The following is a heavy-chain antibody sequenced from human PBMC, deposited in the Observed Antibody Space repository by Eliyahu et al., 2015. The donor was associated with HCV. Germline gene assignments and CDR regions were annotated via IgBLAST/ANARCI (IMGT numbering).Heavy chain of an antibody. CDR3: AHRDFGPIAVAGRVPFDI. CDR1: GFSLSTSGVG. D-gene: IGHD6-19*01. CDR2: IYWNDDK. V-gene: IGHV2-5*01. Sequence: QITLKESGPTLVKPTQTLTLTCTFSGFSLSTSGVGVGWIRQPPGKALEWLALIYWNDDKRYSPSLKSRLTITKDTSKNQVVLTMTNMDPVDTATYYCAHRDFGPIAVAGRVPFDIWGQGTMVTVSS. J-gene: IGHJ3*02.